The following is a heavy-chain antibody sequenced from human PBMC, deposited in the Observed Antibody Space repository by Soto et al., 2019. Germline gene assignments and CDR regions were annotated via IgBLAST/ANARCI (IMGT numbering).Heavy chain of an antibody. CDR2: IKSNPDGGTT. CDR1: GLTFRNAW. J-gene: IGHJ4*02. D-gene: IGHD3-16*01. V-gene: IGHV3-15*07. Sequence: EVQLVESGGGLIKPGGSLRLSCAASGLTFRNAWMGWVRQAPGKGLEWVGRIKSNPDGGTTDYAAPVKGRFTISRDDSKNTMYLQMNSLKTEDTALYYCTTGGPHIGGSPFDFWGRGTLVTVSS. CDR3: TTGGPHIGGSPFDF.